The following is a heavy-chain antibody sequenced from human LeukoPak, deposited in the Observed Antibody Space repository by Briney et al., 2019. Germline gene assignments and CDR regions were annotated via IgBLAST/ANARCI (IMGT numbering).Heavy chain of an antibody. V-gene: IGHV1-3*01. CDR2: VNGGNGNT. CDR3: ARDNSHAYYYYGMDV. D-gene: IGHD4-11*01. Sequence: ASVKVSCKASGYTFTSYAMHWVRQAPGQRLEWMGWVNGGNGNTKYSQKFQGRLTITRDTSASTAYMELSSLRSDDTAVYYCARDNSHAYYYYGMDVWGQGTTVTVSS. CDR1: GYTFTSYA. J-gene: IGHJ6*02.